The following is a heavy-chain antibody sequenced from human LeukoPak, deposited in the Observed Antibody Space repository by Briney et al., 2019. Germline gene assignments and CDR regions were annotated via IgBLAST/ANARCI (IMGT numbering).Heavy chain of an antibody. D-gene: IGHD2-2*02. V-gene: IGHV4-34*01. CDR2: INHSGST. J-gene: IGHJ2*01. Sequence: GSLRLSCAASGFTFSNYAMSWVRQPPGKGLEWVGEINHSGSTNYNPSLKSRVTISVDTSKNQFSLRLSSVTAADTAVYYCARKDEAPPYTHNWYFDLWGRGTLVTVSS. CDR1: GFTFSNYA. CDR3: ARKDEAPPYTHNWYFDL.